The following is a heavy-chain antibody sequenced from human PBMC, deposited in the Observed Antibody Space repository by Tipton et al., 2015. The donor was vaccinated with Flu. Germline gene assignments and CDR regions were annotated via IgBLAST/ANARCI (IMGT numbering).Heavy chain of an antibody. V-gene: IGHV4-38-2*01. Sequence: TLSLTCAVSGYSINSGYFWGWIRQPPGKGLEWIGSMSHTGRTYYNPSLKSRVTISVDTAKNQFSQRLNSVTASDTAVYYCARSTYYYGSGSSDYWGQGTLVTVSS. D-gene: IGHD3-10*01. J-gene: IGHJ4*02. CDR1: GYSINSGYF. CDR2: MSHTGRT. CDR3: ARSTYYYGSGSSDY.